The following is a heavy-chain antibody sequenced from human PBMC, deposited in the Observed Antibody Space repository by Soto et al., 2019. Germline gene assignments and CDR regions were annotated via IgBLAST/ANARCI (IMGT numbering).Heavy chain of an antibody. J-gene: IGHJ4*02. D-gene: IGHD3-22*01. CDR3: ASYYYDSSGYYYVPGVY. CDR2: IYYSGST. CDR1: GGSISSSSYY. V-gene: IGHV4-39*01. Sequence: SETLSLTCTVSGGSISSSSYYWGWIRQPPGKGLEWIGSIYYSGSTYYNQSLKSRVTISVDTSKNQFSLKLSSVTAADTAVYYCASYYYDSSGYYYVPGVYWGQGTLVT.